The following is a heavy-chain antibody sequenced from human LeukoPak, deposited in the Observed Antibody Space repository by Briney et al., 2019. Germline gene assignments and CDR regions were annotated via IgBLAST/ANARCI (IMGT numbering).Heavy chain of an antibody. J-gene: IGHJ3*02. CDR3: ARDSGGDYGSGAFDI. V-gene: IGHV3-66*02. Sequence: SLRFSCAASGLTVSSNYMSWCRQARGKGLEWFSVIYSGGSTYYEDSVKGRFTISRENSKNTLYLQMNSLRAEDTAVYYCARDSGGDYGSGAFDIWGQGTMVTVSS. CDR1: GLTVSSNY. D-gene: IGHD4-17*01. CDR2: IYSGGST.